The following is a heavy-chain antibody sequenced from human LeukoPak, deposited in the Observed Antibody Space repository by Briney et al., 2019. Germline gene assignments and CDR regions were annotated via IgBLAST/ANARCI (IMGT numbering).Heavy chain of an antibody. CDR2: IYHSGST. CDR1: GGSISSSNW. Sequence: PSGTLSLTCAVSGGSISSSNWWSWVRQPPGKGLEWIGEIYHSGSTNYNPSLKSRVTISVDKSKNQFSLKLSSVTAADTAVYYCAVTYYYDSRGYYSVAFDIWGQGTMVTVSS. J-gene: IGHJ3*02. V-gene: IGHV4-4*02. CDR3: AVTYYYDSRGYYSVAFDI. D-gene: IGHD3-22*01.